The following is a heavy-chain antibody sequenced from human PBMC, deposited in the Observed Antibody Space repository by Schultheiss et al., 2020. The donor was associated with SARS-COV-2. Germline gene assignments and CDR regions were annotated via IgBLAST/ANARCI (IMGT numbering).Heavy chain of an antibody. J-gene: IGHJ6*02. CDR1: GYSFTSYW. D-gene: IGHD2-15*01. V-gene: IGHV5-51*01. CDR2: IYPGDSDT. CDR3: ARDYDCSGGSCHNPEAYYYYGMDV. Sequence: GESLKISCKGSGYSFTSYWISWVRQMPGKGLEWMGIIYPGDSDTRYSPSFQGQVTISADKSISTAYLQWSSLKASDTAMYYCARDYDCSGGSCHNPEAYYYYGMDVWGQGTTVTVSS.